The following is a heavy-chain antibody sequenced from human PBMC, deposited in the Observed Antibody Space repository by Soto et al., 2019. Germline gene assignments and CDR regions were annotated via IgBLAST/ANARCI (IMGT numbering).Heavy chain of an antibody. J-gene: IGHJ4*02. Sequence: GGSLRLSCAASGFTVSSNYMSWVRQAPGKGLEWVSVIYSGGSTYYADSVKGRFTISRDNSKNTLYLQMNSLRAEDTAVYYCARASDYYDSSGTVDYWGQGTLVTVSS. CDR3: ARASDYYDSSGTVDY. D-gene: IGHD3-22*01. CDR2: IYSGGST. V-gene: IGHV3-53*01. CDR1: GFTVSSNY.